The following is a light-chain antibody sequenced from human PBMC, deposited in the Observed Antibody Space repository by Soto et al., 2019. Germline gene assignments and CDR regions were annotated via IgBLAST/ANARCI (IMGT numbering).Light chain of an antibody. J-gene: IGKJ4*01. V-gene: IGKV2-30*01. CDR1: QSLVYSDGNTF. CDR3: MQGTPWPLT. CDR2: KVS. Sequence: DVVMTQSPLSLPVTLGQPASISCRSSQSLVYSDGNTFLNWFQQRPGQSPRRLIYKVSNRDSGVPDRFSGSGSGTDFTLKISSVEAEDVAVCYCMQGTPWPLTFGGGTKVEIK.